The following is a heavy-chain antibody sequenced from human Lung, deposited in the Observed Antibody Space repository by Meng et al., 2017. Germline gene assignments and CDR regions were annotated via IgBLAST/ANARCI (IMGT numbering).Heavy chain of an antibody. CDR1: GGSFSDYY. CDR2: INHSGST. V-gene: IGHV4-34*01. CDR3: ARGPTTMAHDFGY. Sequence: QVQLQQWGAVLLKPSETLSLTCVVSGGSFSDYYWSWIRQPPGKGLEWIGEINHSGSTNYNPSLESRATISVDTSQNNLSLKLSSVTAADSAVYCCARGPTTMAHDFGYWGQGTLVTVSS. D-gene: IGHD4-11*01. J-gene: IGHJ4*02.